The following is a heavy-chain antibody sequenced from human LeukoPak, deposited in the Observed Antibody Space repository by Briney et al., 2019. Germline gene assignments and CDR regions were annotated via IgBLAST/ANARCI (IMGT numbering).Heavy chain of an antibody. CDR3: ARGGGYYDFWSGYYGGYYMDV. CDR1: GFTVSSNY. Sequence: GGSLRLSCAASGFTVSSNYMSWVRQAPGKGLEWVSVIYSGGSTYYADSVKGRFTISRDNSKNTLYLQMNSLRAEDTAVYYCARGGGYYDFWSGYYGGYYMDVWGKGTTVTVSS. J-gene: IGHJ6*03. CDR2: IYSGGST. D-gene: IGHD3-3*01. V-gene: IGHV3-53*01.